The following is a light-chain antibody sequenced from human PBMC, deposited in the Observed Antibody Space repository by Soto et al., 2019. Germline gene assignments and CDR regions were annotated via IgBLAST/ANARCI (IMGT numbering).Light chain of an antibody. CDR3: CSYTTRSTLV. CDR2: EVS. J-gene: IGLJ1*01. V-gene: IGLV2-14*01. Sequence: QYALTQPASVSGSPGQSITISCTGTSSDIGTYDHVSWYQQHPGRAPQLIIYEVSNRPSGLSNRFSGYKSGNTASLTISWLQAEDEVDYYCCSYTTRSTLVFGSGTKVTVL. CDR1: SSDIGTYDH.